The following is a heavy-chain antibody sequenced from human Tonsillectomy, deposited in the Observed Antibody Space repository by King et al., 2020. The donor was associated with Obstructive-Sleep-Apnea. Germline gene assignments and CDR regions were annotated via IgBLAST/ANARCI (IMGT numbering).Heavy chain of an antibody. Sequence: VQLVESGGGVVQPGRSLRLSCAASGFTFSSYGMHWVRQAPGKGLEWVAVIWYDGSNKYYADSVKGRFTISRDNSKNTLYLQMNSLRAEDTAVYYCARDPGGSYTYWYFDLWGRGTLVTVSS. CDR2: IWYDGSNK. CDR3: ARDPGGSYTYWYFDL. CDR1: GFTFSSYG. D-gene: IGHD1-26*01. J-gene: IGHJ2*01. V-gene: IGHV3-33*01.